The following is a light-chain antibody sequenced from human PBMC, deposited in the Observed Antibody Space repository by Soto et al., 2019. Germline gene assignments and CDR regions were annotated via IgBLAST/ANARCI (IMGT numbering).Light chain of an antibody. CDR2: ASS. Sequence: QSALTQPASVSGSPGQSITISCTGTRSDVGGYNYVSWYQHHPGKAPRLMIYASSSRPSGVPHRFSGSRSGNTASLTISGLQAEDEADYYCSSYTSGTTLYVFGTGTKLTVL. V-gene: IGLV2-14*01. CDR1: RSDVGGYNY. J-gene: IGLJ1*01. CDR3: SSYTSGTTLYV.